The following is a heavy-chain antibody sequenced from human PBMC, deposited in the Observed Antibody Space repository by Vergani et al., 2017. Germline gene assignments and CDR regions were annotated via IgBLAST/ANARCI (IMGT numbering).Heavy chain of an antibody. V-gene: IGHV4-31*03. CDR2: IYYSGST. D-gene: IGHD4-17*01. CDR1: GGSISSGGYY. J-gene: IGHJ4*02. CDR3: ARALRRGYGDYVDY. Sequence: QVQLQESGPGLVKPSQTLSLTCTVSGGSISSGGYYWSWIRQHPGKGLEWIGYIYYSGSTYYNPSLKSRVTISVATSKNQFSLKLSSVTAADTAVYYCARALRRGYGDYVDYWGQGTLVTVSS.